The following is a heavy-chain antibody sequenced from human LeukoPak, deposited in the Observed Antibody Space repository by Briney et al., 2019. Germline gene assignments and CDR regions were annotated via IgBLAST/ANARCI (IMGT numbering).Heavy chain of an antibody. CDR2: ISGRGGRT. D-gene: IGHD3-22*01. Sequence: GGSLRLSCAASGFIFSGYAIGCVRQAAGNWLEWVSAISGRGGRTYYADSVKGRFTISRDNSKNTLYLQMNSLRAEDTAVYYCAKVGVYDSWFDPWGQGTLVTVSS. CDR1: GFIFSGYA. V-gene: IGHV3-23*01. J-gene: IGHJ5*02. CDR3: AKVGVYDSWFDP.